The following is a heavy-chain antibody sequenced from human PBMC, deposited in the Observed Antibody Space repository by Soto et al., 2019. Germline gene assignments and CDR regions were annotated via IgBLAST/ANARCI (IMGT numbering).Heavy chain of an antibody. D-gene: IGHD2-15*01. CDR3: VRGGGYDSFDF. Sequence: PSETLSLTCSVSGVTMSYGAYCWNWRRQSPGEGVEWLGYMSHVETTYYNPVLRSRLSLSIAMTRNKFFLSLSPMTAADKAVYYYVRGGGYDSFDFWGQGIQVTVSS. V-gene: IGHV4-30-2*06. CDR1: GVTMSYGAYC. CDR2: MSHVETT. J-gene: IGHJ4*02.